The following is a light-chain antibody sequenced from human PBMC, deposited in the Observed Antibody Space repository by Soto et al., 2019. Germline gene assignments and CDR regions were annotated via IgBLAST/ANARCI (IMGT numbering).Light chain of an antibody. J-gene: IGKJ3*01. V-gene: IGKV3-20*01. CDR1: KRINSRY. CDR3: QQFGSSPGLT. Sequence: EIVVTQSPGTLSLSPGERATLSCRASKRINSRYLAWYQQKTGQAPRPLIYVASSRATGIPDRFSCRGSGTDFTLTISRLEPEDFAVDYSQQFGSSPGLTFDPGTTVAIK. CDR2: VAS.